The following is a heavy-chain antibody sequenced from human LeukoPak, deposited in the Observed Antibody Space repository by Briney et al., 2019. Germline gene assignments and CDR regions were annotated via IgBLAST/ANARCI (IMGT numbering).Heavy chain of an antibody. CDR2: ISGSDGST. Sequence: PGGSLRLSCAASEFTFSSCAMSWVRQAPGKGLEWVSTISGSDGSTYYADSAKGRFTISRDNSKNTLYPQMNSLRAEDTAVYYCAKGGYSNGRYYYYYMDVWGEGTTVTVSS. V-gene: IGHV3-23*01. J-gene: IGHJ6*03. CDR1: EFTFSSCA. CDR3: AKGGYSNGRYYYYYMDV. D-gene: IGHD5-18*01.